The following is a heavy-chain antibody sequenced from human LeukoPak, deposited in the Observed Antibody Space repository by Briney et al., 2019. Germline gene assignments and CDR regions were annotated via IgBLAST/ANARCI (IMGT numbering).Heavy chain of an antibody. CDR1: GFSLSTSGMC. CDR2: IDWDDDK. CDR3: ARSTYYYDSSGYLFDY. Sequence: SGPALVEPTQTLTLTCTFSGFSLSTSGMCVSWIRQPPGKALEWLAPIDWDDDKYYSTSLKTRLTISKDTSKNQVVLTMTNMDPVDTATYYCARSTYYYDSSGYLFDYWGQGTLVTVSS. V-gene: IGHV2-70*01. D-gene: IGHD3-22*01. J-gene: IGHJ4*02.